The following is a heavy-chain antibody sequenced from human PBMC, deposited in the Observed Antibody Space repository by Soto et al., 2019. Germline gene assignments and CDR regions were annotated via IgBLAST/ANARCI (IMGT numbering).Heavy chain of an antibody. CDR2: IRGDGTKD. CDR3: ARDLSPPCGGGWCDALDL. D-gene: IGHD2-21*01. Sequence: EVQLVESGGGMVQPGRSLRLSCVGSGFTFKNDWMTWVRQAPGKGLEWVANIRGDGTKDNYVDSVKGCFTISRDNAKTSLYLQVTSLRVEDTAAYYCARDLSPPCGGGWCDALDLLGQGTVVSFSS. CDR1: GFTFKNDW. J-gene: IGHJ3*01. V-gene: IGHV3-7*04.